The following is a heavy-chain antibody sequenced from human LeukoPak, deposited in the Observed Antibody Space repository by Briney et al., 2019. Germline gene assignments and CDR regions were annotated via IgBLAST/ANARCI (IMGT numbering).Heavy chain of an antibody. D-gene: IGHD1-1*01. CDR2: INSNSGAT. CDR1: GYTFNIHY. V-gene: IGHV1-2*02. CDR3: ARGTTEADDY. J-gene: IGHJ4*02. Sequence: ASVKVSCKASGYTFNIHYIHWVRQAPGQGLEWVGWINSNSGATQYAQKFQGRVIMTTDTSIATVYMELSRLTSDDTAVYYCARGTTEADDYWGQGTLVTVSS.